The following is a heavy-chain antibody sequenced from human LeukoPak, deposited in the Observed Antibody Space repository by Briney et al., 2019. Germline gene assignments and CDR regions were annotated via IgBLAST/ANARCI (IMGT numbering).Heavy chain of an antibody. CDR2: ITGSGDDT. D-gene: IGHD4-17*01. J-gene: IGHJ4*02. Sequence: GGSLRLSCAASGFTFNNYAMSWVRHAPGKVLEWVSAITGSGDDTYHADSVEGRFTISRDNAKNSLYLQMNSLRAEDTAVYYCARELLNGDYERPFDYWGQGTLVTVSS. V-gene: IGHV3-21*01. CDR1: GFTFNNYA. CDR3: ARELLNGDYERPFDY.